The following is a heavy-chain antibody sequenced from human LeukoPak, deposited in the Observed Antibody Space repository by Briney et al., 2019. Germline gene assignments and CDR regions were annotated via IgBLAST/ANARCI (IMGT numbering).Heavy chain of an antibody. V-gene: IGHV3-30*04. CDR2: ISDSGSNK. J-gene: IGHJ4*02. CDR3: AKDMGIQLWLSDY. Sequence: PGGSLRLSCAASGFTFSSYAMHWVRQAPGKGLEWVSVISDSGSNKYYADSVKGRFTISRDNSKNTLYLQMNSLRAEDTAVYYCAKDMGIQLWLSDYWGQGTLVTVSS. CDR1: GFTFSSYA. D-gene: IGHD5-18*01.